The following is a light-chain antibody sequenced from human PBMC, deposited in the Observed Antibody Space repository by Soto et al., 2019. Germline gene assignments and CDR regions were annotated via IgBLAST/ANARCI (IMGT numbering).Light chain of an antibody. J-gene: IGLJ2*01. V-gene: IGLV2-14*03. Sequence: QSALTQPASVSGSPGQSITISCTGTSSDVGGYNFVSWYQQHPGKAPKLMIFEVSHRPSGVSDRFSGSKSGNTASLTISGLQAEDEADYYCSSYTSSSTSGVFGGGTKLTVL. CDR1: SSDVGGYNF. CDR2: EVS. CDR3: SSYTSSSTSGV.